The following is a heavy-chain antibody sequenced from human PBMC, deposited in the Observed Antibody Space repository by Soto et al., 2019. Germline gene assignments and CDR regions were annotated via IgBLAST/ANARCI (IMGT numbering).Heavy chain of an antibody. J-gene: IGHJ6*02. CDR2: INPSGGST. V-gene: IGHV1-46*01. D-gene: IGHD6-6*01. Sequence: ASVKVSCKASGYTFTSYYMHWVRQAPGQGLEWMGIINPSGGSTSYAQKFQGRVTMTRDTSTSTVYMELSSLRSEDTAVYYCARDLVDSSSNYYYGMDVWGQGTTVTVSS. CDR1: GYTFTSYY. CDR3: ARDLVDSSSNYYYGMDV.